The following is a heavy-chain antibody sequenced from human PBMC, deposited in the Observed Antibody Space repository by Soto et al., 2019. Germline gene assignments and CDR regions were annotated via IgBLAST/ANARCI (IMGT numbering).Heavy chain of an antibody. V-gene: IGHV3-30-3*01. CDR1: GFTFSSYA. CDR2: IPYDGSNK. Sequence: QVQLVDSGGGVVQPGRSLRLSCAASGFTFSSYAMHWVRQAPGKGLEWVAVIPYDGSNKYYADSVKGRFTISRHNSKNTLYLQMNGLRAEDTAVYYCARDQVALQRTDYYYYGMDVWGQGTTVTVSS. D-gene: IGHD2-15*01. CDR3: ARDQVALQRTDYYYYGMDV. J-gene: IGHJ6*02.